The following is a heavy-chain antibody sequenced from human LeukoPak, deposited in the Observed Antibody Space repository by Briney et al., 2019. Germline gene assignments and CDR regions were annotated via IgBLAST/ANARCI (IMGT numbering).Heavy chain of an antibody. CDR1: GFTFSSYG. D-gene: IGHD3-9*01. CDR2: ISYDGSNK. Sequence: PGGSLRLSCAASGFTFSSYGMHWVRQAPGKGLEWVAVISYDGSNKYYADSVKGRFTISRDNSKNTLYLQMNSLRAEDTAVYYCAKDFRYDILTGYYSDWGQGTLVTVSS. CDR3: AKDFRYDILTGYYSD. J-gene: IGHJ4*02. V-gene: IGHV3-30*18.